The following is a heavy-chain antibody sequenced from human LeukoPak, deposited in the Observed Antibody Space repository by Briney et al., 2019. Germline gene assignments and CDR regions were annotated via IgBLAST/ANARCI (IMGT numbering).Heavy chain of an antibody. D-gene: IGHD2-2*01. CDR3: ARGGYIPAAGYYFDY. J-gene: IGHJ4*02. CDR1: GFTFSSYD. V-gene: IGHV3-30*03. CDR2: ISYDGSNK. Sequence: PGGSPRLSCAASGFTFSSYDMHWVRQAPGKGLEWVAVISYDGSNKNYADSVKGRFTISRDKSKNTLYLQMSSLRAEDTAVYYCARGGYIPAAGYYFDYWGQGTLVTVSS.